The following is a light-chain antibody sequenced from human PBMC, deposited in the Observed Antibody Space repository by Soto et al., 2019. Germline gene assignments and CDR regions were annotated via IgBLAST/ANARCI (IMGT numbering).Light chain of an antibody. Sequence: QSALTQPASVSGSPGQAITISCTATSSDILNFNFVSWYQQHPGRAPKLILYEVSSRPSGVSNRFSGSKSGNTASLTISGLQADDEDDYYCSSYKALDHVLGGGTKVT. CDR3: SSYKALDHV. V-gene: IGLV2-14*01. CDR1: SSDILNFNF. CDR2: EVS. J-gene: IGLJ1*01.